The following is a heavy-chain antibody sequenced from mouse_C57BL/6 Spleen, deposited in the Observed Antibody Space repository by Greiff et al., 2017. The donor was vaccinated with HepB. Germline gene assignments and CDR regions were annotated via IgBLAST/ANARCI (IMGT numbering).Heavy chain of an antibody. V-gene: IGHV1-64*01. D-gene: IGHD2-4*01. CDR1: GYTFTSYW. J-gene: IGHJ3*01. Sequence: QVQLQQPGAELVKPGASVKLSCKASGYTFTSYWMHWVKQRPGQGLEWIGMIHPNSGSTNYNEKFKSKATLTVDKSSSTAYMQLSSLTSEDSAVDYCARSGPTMITTGFAYWGQGTLVTVSA. CDR2: IHPNSGST. CDR3: ARSGPTMITTGFAY.